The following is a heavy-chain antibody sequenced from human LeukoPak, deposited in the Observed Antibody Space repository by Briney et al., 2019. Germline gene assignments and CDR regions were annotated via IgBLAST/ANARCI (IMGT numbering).Heavy chain of an antibody. D-gene: IGHD6-19*01. J-gene: IGHJ4*02. CDR3: AHRSSGWETPYY. CDR1: GFSLSTSGVG. V-gene: IGHV2-5*01. CDR2: IYWNNDK. Sequence: SGPTLVNPTQTLTLTCTFSGFSLSTSGVGVGWIRHPPGKALERLALIYWNNDKRYSPSLKSRLTITKDTSKNQVVLTMTNMDPVDTATYYCAHRSSGWETPYYWGQGTLVTVSS.